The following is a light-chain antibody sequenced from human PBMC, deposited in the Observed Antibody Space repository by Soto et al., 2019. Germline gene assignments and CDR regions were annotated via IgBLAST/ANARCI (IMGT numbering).Light chain of an antibody. CDR3: QHDNSYWT. V-gene: IGKV1-5*01. CDR1: QGISSR. Sequence: DIQMTQSPSTLSASVGDRVTITCRASQGISSRLAWYQQKPGKAPKLLIYDVSSLESGVPSRFSGSGSGTEFTLTISSLQPDDFATYYCQHDNSYWTFGQGTKVEIK. J-gene: IGKJ1*01. CDR2: DVS.